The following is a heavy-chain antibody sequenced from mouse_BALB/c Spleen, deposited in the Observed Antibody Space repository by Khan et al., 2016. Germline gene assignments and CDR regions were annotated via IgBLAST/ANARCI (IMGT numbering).Heavy chain of an antibody. J-gene: IGHJ3*01. Sequence: EVQLQESGPDLVKPSQSLSLTCTVTGYSITSGYSCHWIRQFPGNKLEWMGYIHYSGGTNYNPSLKSRISITRDTSKNHFFLQLNSVTTEDTATYYCARDYYGWFAYWGQGTLVTVSA. CDR2: IHYSGGT. CDR3: ARDYYGWFAY. V-gene: IGHV3-1*02. CDR1: GYSITSGYS. D-gene: IGHD1-1*01.